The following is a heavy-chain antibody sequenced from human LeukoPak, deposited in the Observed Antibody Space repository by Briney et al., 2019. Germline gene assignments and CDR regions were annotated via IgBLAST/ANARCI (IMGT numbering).Heavy chain of an antibody. CDR3: ARAELD. CDR1: GFTFSDFT. V-gene: IGHV3-21*01. Sequence: GGSLRLSCAASGFTFSDFTMNWVRQAPGKGLEWVSSITSNSSYVYYTDSVKGRFTISRGNAKNSLFLQMNSLRAEDTAVYYCARAELDWGQGTLVTVS. J-gene: IGHJ4*02. CDR2: ITSNSSYV. D-gene: IGHD1-1*01.